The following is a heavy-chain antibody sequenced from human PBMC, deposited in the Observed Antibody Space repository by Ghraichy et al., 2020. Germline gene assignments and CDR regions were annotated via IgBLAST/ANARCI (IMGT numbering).Heavy chain of an antibody. Sequence: SQTLSLTCAISGDSVSSNSAAWNWIRQSPSRGLEWLGRTYYRSKWYNDYAVSVKSRITINPDTSKNQFSLQLNSVTPEDTAVYYCARDRRYCSGGSCYEIWWFDPWGQGTLVTVSS. CDR2: TYYRSKWYN. CDR3: ARDRRYCSGGSCYEIWWFDP. J-gene: IGHJ5*02. D-gene: IGHD2-15*01. CDR1: GDSVSSNSAA. V-gene: IGHV6-1*01.